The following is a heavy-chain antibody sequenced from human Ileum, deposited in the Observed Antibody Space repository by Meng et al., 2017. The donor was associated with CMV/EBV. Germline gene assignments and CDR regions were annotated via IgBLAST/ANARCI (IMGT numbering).Heavy chain of an antibody. V-gene: IGHV2-5*02. Sequence: QIPLRGSGRCLVKLTETLTLIFTFSGFSRTSTGGADGWIRQPPGKALELLGLIDWDDDGSYSPSLKTRIPITKDASKNQVVLTMSNMYPVDTATYYCAHRAYIPEAGTPHTNWFDPWGQGTLVTVSS. CDR2: IDWDDDG. J-gene: IGHJ5*02. D-gene: IGHD6-13*01. CDR3: AHRAYIPEAGTPHTNWFDP. CDR1: GFSRTSTGGA.